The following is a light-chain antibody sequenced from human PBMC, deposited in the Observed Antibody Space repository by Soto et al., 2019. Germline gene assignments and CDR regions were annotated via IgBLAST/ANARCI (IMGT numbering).Light chain of an antibody. CDR2: GAS. J-gene: IGKJ3*01. CDR3: QQYGDSPFT. CDR1: QSVSSNN. V-gene: IGKV3-20*01. Sequence: EILLAQSPGTLSLSPGERATLSCRASQSVSSNNLAWYQQTPGQAPRLLIYGASSRATGVPDRFGGSGSGTDFTLTISSLEPEDFAVYFCQQYGDSPFTFGPGTKVDIK.